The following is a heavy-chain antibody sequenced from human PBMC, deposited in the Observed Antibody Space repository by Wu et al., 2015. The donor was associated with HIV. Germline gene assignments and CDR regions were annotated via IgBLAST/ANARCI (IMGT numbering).Heavy chain of an antibody. V-gene: IGHV1-8*03. D-gene: IGHD3-3*01. CDR3: ARGGYYDFWSGYYDPRTGAFDI. Sequence: QVQLVQSGAEVKKPGASVKVSCKASGYTFTSYDINWVRQATGQGLEWMGWMNPNSGNTGYAQKFQGRVTITRNTSISTAYMELSSLRSEDTAVYYCARGGYYDFWSGYYDPRTGAFDIWGQGTMVTVSS. CDR2: MNPNSGNT. J-gene: IGHJ3*02. CDR1: GYTFTSYD.